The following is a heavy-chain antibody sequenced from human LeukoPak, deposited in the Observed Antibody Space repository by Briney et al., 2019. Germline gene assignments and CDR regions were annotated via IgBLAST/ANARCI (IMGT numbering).Heavy chain of an antibody. V-gene: IGHV3-66*01. CDR3: AKGMGVYYYYGMDV. J-gene: IGHJ6*02. D-gene: IGHD2-8*01. Sequence: GGSLRLSCTASGLTFGSYTMSWVRQAPGKGLEWVSVIYSGGSTYYADSVKGRFTISRDNSKNTLYLQMNSLRAEDTAVYYCAKGMGVYYYYGMDVWGQGTTVTVSS. CDR1: GLTFGSYT. CDR2: IYSGGST.